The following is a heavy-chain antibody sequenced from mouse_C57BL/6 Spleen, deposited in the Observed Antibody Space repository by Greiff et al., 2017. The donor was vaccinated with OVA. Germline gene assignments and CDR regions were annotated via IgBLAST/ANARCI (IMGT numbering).Heavy chain of an antibody. D-gene: IGHD1-1*01. CDR1: GYTFTSYW. CDR3: ASDYGSSHWYFDV. J-gene: IGHJ1*03. V-gene: IGHV1-64*01. CDR2: IHPNSGST. Sequence: QVQLQQPGAELVKPGASVKLSCKASGYTFTSYWMHWVKQRPGQGLEWIGMIHPNSGSTNYNEKFKSKATLTVDKSSSTAYMQLSCLTSEDSAVYYCASDYGSSHWYFDVWGTGTTVTVSS.